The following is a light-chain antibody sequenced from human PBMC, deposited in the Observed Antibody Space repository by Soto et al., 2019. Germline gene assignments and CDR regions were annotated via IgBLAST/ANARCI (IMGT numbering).Light chain of an antibody. J-gene: IGKJ3*01. CDR2: GAS. CDR1: QSVSSSY. V-gene: IGKV3-20*01. CDR3: QQYGSSLFT. Sequence: EIVLTQSPGTLSLSPGERATLSCRASQSVSSSYLAWYQQKPGQAPRLLIYGASSRATGIPDRFSGSGSGTDFKLTISTLEPEAFAVSYCQQYGSSLFTFGPGTKVDIK.